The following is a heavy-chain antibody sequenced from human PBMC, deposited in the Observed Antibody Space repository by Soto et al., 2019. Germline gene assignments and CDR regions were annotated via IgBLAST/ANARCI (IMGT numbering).Heavy chain of an antibody. J-gene: IGHJ4*02. Sequence: SLRLSCAASRFTFSTYAFHWVLQTPGKGLEWVAIISYDGSSKYYADSVKGRFTISRDNSKDTLFLQMDSLRPDDTAIYYCANAYSSSWHNFNYWGQGTLVTVSS. CDR2: ISYDGSSK. CDR1: RFTFSTYA. V-gene: IGHV3-30-3*01. D-gene: IGHD6-13*01. CDR3: ANAYSSSWHNFNY.